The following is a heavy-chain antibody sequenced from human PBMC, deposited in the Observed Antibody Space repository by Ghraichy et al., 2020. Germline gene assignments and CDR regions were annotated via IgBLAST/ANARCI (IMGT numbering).Heavy chain of an antibody. V-gene: IGHV4-39*01. CDR2: MYYNGNT. CDR1: GGSISSSGNY. J-gene: IGHJ5*02. Sequence: SETLSLTCTVSGGSISSSGNYWGWIRQPPGKGLEWIGTMYYNGNTYYNPSLTGRVTISADTSKNQLSLRLSPVTAIDTAVYFCARAPDTYYDFWRCYYSNWFDLWGQGTLVTVSS. CDR3: ARAPDTYYDFWRCYYSNWFDL. D-gene: IGHD3-3*01.